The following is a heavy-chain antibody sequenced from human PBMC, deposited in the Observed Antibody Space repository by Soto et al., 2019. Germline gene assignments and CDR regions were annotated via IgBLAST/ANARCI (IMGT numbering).Heavy chain of an antibody. CDR1: GFTFSNYA. CDR3: AREILTGYYPAGWFDP. CDR2: IYFRGST. D-gene: IGHD3-9*01. Sequence: GSLRLSCAASGFTFSNYAMSWVRQPPGKGLEWIGSIYFRGSTYYNPSLKSRVTVSVDTSKKQFSLKLTSVTAADTAVYYCAREILTGYYPAGWFDPWGQGTLVTVSS. J-gene: IGHJ5*02. V-gene: IGHV4-39*02.